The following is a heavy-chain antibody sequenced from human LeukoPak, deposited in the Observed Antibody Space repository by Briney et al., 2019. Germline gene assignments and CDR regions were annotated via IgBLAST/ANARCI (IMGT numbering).Heavy chain of an antibody. CDR1: GGSISSSSYY. CDR2: IYYSGST. D-gene: IGHD3-10*01. V-gene: IGHV4-39*01. CDR3: ALVSEGYYYGSGSYYANFDY. J-gene: IGHJ4*02. Sequence: SETLSLTCTVSGGSISSSSYYWGWIRQPPGKGLEWIGSIYYSGSTYYNPSLKSRVTISVDTSKNQFSLKLSSVTAADTAVYYCALVSEGYYYGSGSYYANFDYWGQGTLVTVSS.